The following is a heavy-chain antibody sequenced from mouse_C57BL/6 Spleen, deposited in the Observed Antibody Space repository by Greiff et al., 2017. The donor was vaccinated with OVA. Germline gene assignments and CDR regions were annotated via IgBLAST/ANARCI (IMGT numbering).Heavy chain of an antibody. Sequence: EVKLVESGGGLVKPGGSLKLSCAASGFTFSSYAMSWVRQTPEKRLEWVATISDGGSYTYYPDNVKGRFTISRDNAKNNLYLQMSHLKSEDTAMYYCARDRNRFAYWGQGTLVTVSA. D-gene: IGHD2-1*01. J-gene: IGHJ3*01. V-gene: IGHV5-4*01. CDR1: GFTFSSYA. CDR2: ISDGGSYT. CDR3: ARDRNRFAY.